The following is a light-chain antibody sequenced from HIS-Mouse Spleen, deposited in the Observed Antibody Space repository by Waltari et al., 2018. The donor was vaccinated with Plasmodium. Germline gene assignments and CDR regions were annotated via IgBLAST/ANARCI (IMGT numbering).Light chain of an antibody. Sequence: SYELTQPPSVSVSPGQTASITCSGDKLGYKYACWYQQTPGQSPVLVIYQDSKRPSGIPERVSGSNAGNTATLTISGTQAMDEADYYCQAWDSSTVVFGGGTKLTVL. CDR2: QDS. CDR1: KLGYKY. J-gene: IGLJ2*01. CDR3: QAWDSSTVV. V-gene: IGLV3-1*01.